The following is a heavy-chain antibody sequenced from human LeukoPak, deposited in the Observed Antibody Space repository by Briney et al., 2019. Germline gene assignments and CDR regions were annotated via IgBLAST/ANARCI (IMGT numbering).Heavy chain of an antibody. CDR2: INYNGRT. CDR3: ARLASCSSSCYFDY. J-gene: IGHJ4*02. Sequence: SETLSPTCNVFGGSISSSNNFWGWIRQSPEKGLEWIGSINYNGRTYYQSSLKSRAIISIDTSKNQFSLKLGSVTAADTALYYCARLASCSSSCYFDYWGQGSLVTVSS. CDR1: GGSISSSNNF. D-gene: IGHD2-21*01. V-gene: IGHV4-39*01.